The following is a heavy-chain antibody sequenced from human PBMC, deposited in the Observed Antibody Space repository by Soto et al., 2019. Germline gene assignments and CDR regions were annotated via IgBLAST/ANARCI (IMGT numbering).Heavy chain of an antibody. V-gene: IGHV1-69*01. Sequence: QVQLVQSGAEVKKPGSSVKVSCKASGGTFSSYAISWVRQAPGQGLEWMGGIIPIFGTANYAQKFQGRVTITADESTSPAYMELSSLRSEDTAVYYWARAYYYDSSGTDAFDIWGQGTMVTVSS. CDR2: IIPIFGTA. CDR1: GGTFSSYA. CDR3: ARAYYYDSSGTDAFDI. J-gene: IGHJ3*02. D-gene: IGHD3-22*01.